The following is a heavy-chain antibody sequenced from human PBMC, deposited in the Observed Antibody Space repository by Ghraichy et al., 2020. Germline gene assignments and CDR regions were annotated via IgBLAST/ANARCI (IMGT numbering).Heavy chain of an antibody. CDR2: IYSGGST. D-gene: IGHD5-18*01. CDR3: ASRGSPIQHFDY. J-gene: IGHJ4*02. CDR1: GFTVSSNY. V-gene: IGHV3-53*01. Sequence: LSLTCAASGFTVSSNYMSWVRQAPGKGLEWVSVIYSGGSTYYADSVKGRFTISRDNSKNTLYLQMNSLRAEDTAVYYCASRGSPIQHFDYWGQGTLVTVSS.